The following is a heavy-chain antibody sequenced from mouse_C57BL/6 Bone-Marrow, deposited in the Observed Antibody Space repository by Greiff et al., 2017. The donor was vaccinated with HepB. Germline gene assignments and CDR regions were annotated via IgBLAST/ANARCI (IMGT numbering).Heavy chain of an antibody. V-gene: IGHV5-4*01. Sequence: EVKLVESGGGLVKPGGSLKLSCAASGFTFSSYAMSWVRQTPEKRLEWVATISDGGSYTYYPDNVKGRFTISRDNAKNNLYLQMSHLKSEDTAMYYCARDGLLLDFDYWGQGTTLTVSS. D-gene: IGHD2-3*01. J-gene: IGHJ2*01. CDR1: GFTFSSYA. CDR3: ARDGLLLDFDY. CDR2: ISDGGSYT.